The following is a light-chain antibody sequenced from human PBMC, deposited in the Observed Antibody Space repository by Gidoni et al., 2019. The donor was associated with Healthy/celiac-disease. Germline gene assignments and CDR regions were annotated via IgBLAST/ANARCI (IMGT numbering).Light chain of an antibody. Sequence: IVLTQSPATLSLSPGERATLPCRASQSVSSYLAWYQQKPGQAPRLLIYDASNRATGIPARLSGSGSGTEFTLTISSLEPEDFAVYYCQQRSNWPSITFGQGTRLEIK. CDR2: DAS. V-gene: IGKV3-11*01. CDR1: QSVSSY. CDR3: QQRSNWPSIT. J-gene: IGKJ5*01.